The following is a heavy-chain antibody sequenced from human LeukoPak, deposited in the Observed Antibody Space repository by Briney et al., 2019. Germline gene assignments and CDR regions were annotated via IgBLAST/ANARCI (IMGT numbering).Heavy chain of an antibody. V-gene: IGHV4-4*02. D-gene: IGHD3-10*01. Sequence: SETLSLTCAVSGGSISSSNWWSWVRQPPGKGLEWIGRIYTSGSTNYNPSLKSRVTMSVDTSKNQFSLKLSSVTAADTAVYYCARSDTTPNYYGSGSYYAFDIWGQGTMVTVSS. J-gene: IGHJ3*02. CDR3: ARSDTTPNYYGSGSYYAFDI. CDR1: GGSISSSNW. CDR2: IYTSGST.